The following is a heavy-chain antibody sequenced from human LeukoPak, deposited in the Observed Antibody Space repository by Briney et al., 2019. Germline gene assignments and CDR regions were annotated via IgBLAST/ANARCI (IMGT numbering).Heavy chain of an antibody. CDR2: IYHSGST. J-gene: IGHJ1*01. Sequence: PSGTLSLTCAVSGGSISSSNWWSWVRQPPGKGLEWIGEIYHSGSTNYNPSLKSRVTISVDKSKNQFSLKLSSVTAADTAVYYCARGGAATLHPRGFQHRGQGTLVTVSS. CDR3: ARGGAATLHPRGFQH. D-gene: IGHD3-10*01. V-gene: IGHV4-4*02. CDR1: GGSISSSNW.